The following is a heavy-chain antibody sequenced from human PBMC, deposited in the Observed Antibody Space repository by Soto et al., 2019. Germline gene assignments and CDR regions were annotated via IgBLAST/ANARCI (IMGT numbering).Heavy chain of an antibody. CDR3: ARRGYSSSGYYYYSDGVDV. D-gene: IGHD6-13*01. J-gene: IGHJ6*02. CDR2: MNPNSGNT. Sequence: ASVKVSCKASGYTFTSYDTNWVRQATGQGLEWMGWMNPNSGNTGYAQKFQGRVTMTRNTSISTAYMELSSLGSEDTAVYYCARRGYSSSGYYYYSDGVDVWGQGITVTDCS. V-gene: IGHV1-8*01. CDR1: GYTFTSYD.